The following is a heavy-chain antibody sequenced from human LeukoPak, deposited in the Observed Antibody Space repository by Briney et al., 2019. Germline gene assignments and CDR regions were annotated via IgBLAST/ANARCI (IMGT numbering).Heavy chain of an antibody. CDR1: GFTFSTHA. V-gene: IGHV3-21*01. J-gene: IGHJ4*02. Sequence: GGSLRLSCAASGFTFSTHAMTWVRQAPGKGLEWVSSIDSSGDYTFYADSVKGRFTISRDNAKNSLYLQMNSLRAEDTAVYYCARAPIAVAGTVDYWGQGTLVTVSS. CDR3: ARAPIAVAGTVDY. D-gene: IGHD6-19*01. CDR2: IDSSGDYT.